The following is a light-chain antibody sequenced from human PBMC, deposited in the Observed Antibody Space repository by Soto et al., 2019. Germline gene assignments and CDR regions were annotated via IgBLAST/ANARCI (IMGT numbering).Light chain of an antibody. J-gene: IGLJ2*01. Sequence: QSVLTQPASVSGSPGQSITISCTGTSSDVGRYNLVSWYQQHPGKAPKLMIYGGSKRPSGVSNRFSGSKSGNTASLTISGLQAEDEADYYCCSYAGSSTVVFGGGTKLTVL. CDR1: SSDVGRYNL. CDR3: CSYAGSSTVV. CDR2: GGS. V-gene: IGLV2-23*01.